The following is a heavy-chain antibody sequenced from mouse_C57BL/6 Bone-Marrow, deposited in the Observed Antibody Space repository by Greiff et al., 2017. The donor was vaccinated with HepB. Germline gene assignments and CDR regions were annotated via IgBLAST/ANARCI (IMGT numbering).Heavy chain of an antibody. J-gene: IGHJ1*03. D-gene: IGHD1-1*01. Sequence: EVKVVESGGGLVQSGRSLRLSCATSGFTFSDFYMEWVRQAPGKGLEWIAASRNKANDYTTEYSASVKGRFIVSRDTSQSILYLQMNALRAEDTAIYYCARDANYYGSRYFDVWGTGTTVTVSS. CDR3: ARDANYYGSRYFDV. CDR1: GFTFSDFY. V-gene: IGHV7-1*01. CDR2: SRNKANDYTT.